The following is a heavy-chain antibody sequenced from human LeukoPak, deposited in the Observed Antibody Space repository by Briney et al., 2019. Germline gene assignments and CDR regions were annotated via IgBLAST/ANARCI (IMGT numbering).Heavy chain of an antibody. V-gene: IGHV3-30-3*01. CDR3: ARAGPNDHRFDY. J-gene: IGHJ4*02. CDR1: GFSITNYA. Sequence: ERSLRLSCAASGFSITNYAIHWVRQAPGRGLEWVAVISYHGSSQYYADSVKGRFTISRDTLKNTVFLQMFSLRPEDTGFYYCARAGPNDHRFDYWGQGTLVTVSS. CDR2: ISYHGSSQ. D-gene: IGHD1-1*01.